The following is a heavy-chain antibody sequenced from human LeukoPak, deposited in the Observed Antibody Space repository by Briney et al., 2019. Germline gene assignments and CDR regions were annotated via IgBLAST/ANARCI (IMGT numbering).Heavy chain of an antibody. V-gene: IGHV3-30*04. Sequence: GGSLRLSCAASGFTFSSYAMHWVRQAPGKGLEWVAVMSYDGSNKYYADSVKGRFTISRDNSKNTLYLQMNSLRAEDTAVYYCARDRGIVVVVAAHFDYWGQGTLVTVSS. J-gene: IGHJ4*02. CDR2: MSYDGSNK. CDR3: ARDRGIVVVVAAHFDY. CDR1: GFTFSSYA. D-gene: IGHD2-15*01.